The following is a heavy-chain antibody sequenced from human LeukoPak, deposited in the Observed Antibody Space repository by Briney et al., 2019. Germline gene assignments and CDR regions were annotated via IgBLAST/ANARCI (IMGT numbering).Heavy chain of an antibody. CDR1: GFTFSSCA. CDR3: AKDRPGNYYDSSGYYYVPVY. D-gene: IGHD3-22*01. J-gene: IGHJ4*02. CDR2: ISTSGGTT. Sequence: PGGSLRLSCEASGFTFSSCAMSWVRQAPGKGLEWVSVISTSGGTTYYADSVQGRFTISRDNSKNTLYLQMNSLRAEDTAVYYCAKDRPGNYYDSSGYYYVPVYWGQGTLVTVSS. V-gene: IGHV3-23*01.